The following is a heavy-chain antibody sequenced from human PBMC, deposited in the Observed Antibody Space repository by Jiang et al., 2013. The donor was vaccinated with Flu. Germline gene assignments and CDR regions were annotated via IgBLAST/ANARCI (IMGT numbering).Heavy chain of an antibody. Sequence: GSGLVKPSETLSLTCTVSGGSISSYYWSWIRQPPGKGLEWIGYIYYSGSTNYNPSLKSRVTISVDTSKNQFSLKLSSVTAADTAVYYCARGSDYYYYYGMDVWGQGTTVTVSS. V-gene: IGHV4-59*01. CDR1: GGSISSYY. J-gene: IGHJ6*02. CDR2: IYYSGST. CDR3: ARGSDYYYYYGMDV.